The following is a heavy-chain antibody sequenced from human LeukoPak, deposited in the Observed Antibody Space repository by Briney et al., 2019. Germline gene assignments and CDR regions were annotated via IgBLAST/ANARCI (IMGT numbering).Heavy chain of an antibody. J-gene: IGHJ3*02. CDR1: GYTFTSYY. CDR3: ARVRDGYNDAYDS. D-gene: IGHD5-24*01. CDR2: IKPSGGNT. Sequence: GASVKVSCKASGYTFTSYYMHWVRQAPGQGLEWMGIIKPSGGNTNYAQKFQGRVTMTRDTSTSTVYMELRSLKSEDTAVYYCARVRDGYNDAYDSWGQGTMVTVSS. V-gene: IGHV1-46*01.